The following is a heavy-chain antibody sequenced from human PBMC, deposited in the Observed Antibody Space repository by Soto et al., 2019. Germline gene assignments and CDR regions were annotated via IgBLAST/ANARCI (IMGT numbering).Heavy chain of an antibody. CDR1: GYTFTSYA. CDR3: ARDTIYDSSGYYYVGYNWFDP. V-gene: IGHV1-3*01. CDR2: INAGNGNT. D-gene: IGHD3-22*01. J-gene: IGHJ5*02. Sequence: XSVKVSCKASGYTFTSYAMHWVRQAPGQRLEWMGWINAGNGNTKYSQKFQCRVTITRDTSASTAYMELSSLRSEDTAVYYCARDTIYDSSGYYYVGYNWFDPWGQGTLVTVPS.